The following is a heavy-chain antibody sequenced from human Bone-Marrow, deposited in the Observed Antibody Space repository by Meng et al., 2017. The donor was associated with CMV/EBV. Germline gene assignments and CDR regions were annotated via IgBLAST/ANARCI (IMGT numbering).Heavy chain of an antibody. CDR3: ARDPSRSGVYGYYYGMDV. Sequence: ESLKISCAASGFTFSSYAMSWVRQAPGKGLEWIGFIHYSGSTNYNPSLKSRVTMSVETSKDQISLKLNSVTAADTAVYFCARDPSRSGVYGYYYGMDVWGQGTTVTVSS. CDR1: GFTFSSYA. CDR2: IHYSGST. V-gene: IGHV4-59*01. D-gene: IGHD3-3*01. J-gene: IGHJ6*02.